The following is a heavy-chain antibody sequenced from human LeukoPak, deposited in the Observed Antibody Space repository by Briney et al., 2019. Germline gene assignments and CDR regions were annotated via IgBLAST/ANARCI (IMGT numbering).Heavy chain of an antibody. J-gene: IGHJ6*02. Sequence: SVKVSCKAPGGTFSSYAISWVRQAPGQGLEWMGGIIPIFGTANYAQKFQGRVTITADESTSTAYMELSSLRSEDTAVYYCARGWFMTTVPFYGMDVWGQGTTVTVSS. CDR3: ARGWFMTTVPFYGMDV. D-gene: IGHD4-17*01. V-gene: IGHV1-69*01. CDR2: IIPIFGTA. CDR1: GGTFSSYA.